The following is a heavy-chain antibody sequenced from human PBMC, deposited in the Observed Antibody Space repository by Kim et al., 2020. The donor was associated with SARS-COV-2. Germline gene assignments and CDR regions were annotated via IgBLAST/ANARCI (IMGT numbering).Heavy chain of an antibody. J-gene: IGHJ3*02. D-gene: IGHD5-18*01. V-gene: IGHV4-59*13. CDR3: ASLVDTAMVPYAFDI. CDR2: IYYSGST. CDR1: GGSISSYY. Sequence: SETLSLTCTVSGGSISSYYWSWIRQPPGKGLEWIGYIYYSGSTNYNPSLKSRVTISVDTSKNQFSLKLSSVTAADTAVYYCASLVDTAMVPYAFDIWGQGTMVTVSS.